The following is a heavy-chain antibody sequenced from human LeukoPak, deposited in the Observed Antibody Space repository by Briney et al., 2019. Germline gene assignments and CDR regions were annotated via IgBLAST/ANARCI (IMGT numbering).Heavy chain of an antibody. J-gene: IGHJ5*02. CDR3: ARAMIAYYYGSGSYYNAGWFDP. Sequence: SETLSLTCSVSGGSISTTIHYWGWIRQPPGKGLEWIGNIYSGGITHYNPSLKSRVTMSVDTSKNQFSLRLSSVTAADTAVYYCARAMIAYYYGSGSYYNAGWFDPWGQGTLVTVSS. D-gene: IGHD3-10*01. CDR1: GGSISTTIHY. CDR2: IYSGGIT. V-gene: IGHV4-39*01.